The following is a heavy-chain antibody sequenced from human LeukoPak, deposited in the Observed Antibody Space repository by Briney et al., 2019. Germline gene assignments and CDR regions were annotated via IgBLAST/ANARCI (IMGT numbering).Heavy chain of an antibody. CDR3: ARGLAGHGY. Sequence: SETLSLTCAVYGGSSSGYYWSLIRQPPGKGLEWIGEINHSGSTNYNPSLKSRVTISVDTSKNQFSLKLSSVTAADTAVYYCARGLAGHGYWGQGTLVTVSS. J-gene: IGHJ4*02. CDR1: GGSSSGYY. CDR2: INHSGST. V-gene: IGHV4-34*01.